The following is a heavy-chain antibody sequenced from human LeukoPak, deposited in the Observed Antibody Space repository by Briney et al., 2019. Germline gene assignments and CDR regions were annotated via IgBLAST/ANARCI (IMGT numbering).Heavy chain of an antibody. V-gene: IGHV3-21*01. CDR1: GFTFDDYG. CDR2: ITSSGTYI. J-gene: IGHJ6*03. D-gene: IGHD1-26*01. CDR3: ARDPYSGSYGDYYYYYMDV. Sequence: GGSLRLSCAASGFTFDDYGLSWVRQAPGEGLEWVSSITSSGTYIYYADSVKGRFTISRDNAKNSLYLQMNSLRPEDTAVYYCARDPYSGSYGDYYYYYMDVWGKGTTVTISS.